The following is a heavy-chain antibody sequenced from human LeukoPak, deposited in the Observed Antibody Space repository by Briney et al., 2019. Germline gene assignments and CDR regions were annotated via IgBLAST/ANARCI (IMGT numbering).Heavy chain of an antibody. CDR1: GGSISSGGYY. D-gene: IGHD5-18*01. V-gene: IGHV4-31*03. CDR2: IYYSGST. CDR3: ATSEAAMVPTGADY. J-gene: IGHJ4*02. Sequence: SQTPSLTCTVSGGSISSGGYYWSWIRQHPGKGLEWIGYIYYSGSTYYNPSLKSRVTISVDTSKNQFSLKLSSVTAADTAVYYCATSEAAMVPTGADYWGQGTLVTVSS.